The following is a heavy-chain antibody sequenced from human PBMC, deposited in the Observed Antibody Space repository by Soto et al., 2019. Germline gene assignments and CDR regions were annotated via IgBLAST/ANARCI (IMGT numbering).Heavy chain of an antibody. CDR1: GGSISSHY. J-gene: IGHJ4*02. Sequence: QVQLQESGPGLVKPSETLSLTCTVSGGSISSHYWSWIRQSPGKGLEYIGYIYYSGSTNYNPSLKGRVXXSXDXXKSQFSLKLSSVTAADTAVYYCARHAAGGSYPLDYWGQGTLVTVSS. CDR2: IYYSGST. D-gene: IGHD1-26*01. V-gene: IGHV4-59*08. CDR3: ARHAAGGSYPLDY.